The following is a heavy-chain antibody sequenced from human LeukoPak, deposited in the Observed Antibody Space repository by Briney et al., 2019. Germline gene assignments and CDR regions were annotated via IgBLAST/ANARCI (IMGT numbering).Heavy chain of an antibody. CDR2: LHHTGSA. Sequence: PSETLSLTCTVSGGSISNSDYLWGWVRQAPGKGLEWIGSLHHTGSAFYHPSLKSRASVSADTSRNQFSLKLTSATAADTSVYFCAGVVVTGAFSSWFDPWGQGILVSVSS. CDR3: AGVVVTGAFSSWFDP. D-gene: IGHD2-15*01. V-gene: IGHV4-39*01. J-gene: IGHJ5*02. CDR1: GGSISNSDYL.